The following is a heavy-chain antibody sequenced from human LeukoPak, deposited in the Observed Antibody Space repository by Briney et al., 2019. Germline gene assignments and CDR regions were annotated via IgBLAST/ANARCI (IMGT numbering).Heavy chain of an antibody. Sequence: SETLSLTCTVSGGSISSYYWSWIRQPPGKGLEWIGYIYYSGSTNYNPSLKSRVSISVDTSKNQFSLKLSSVTAADTAVYYCARHPGYCSSTSCYGSPFDIWGQGTMVTISS. D-gene: IGHD2-2*01. J-gene: IGHJ3*02. V-gene: IGHV4-59*08. CDR1: GGSISSYY. CDR3: ARHPGYCSSTSCYGSPFDI. CDR2: IYYSGST.